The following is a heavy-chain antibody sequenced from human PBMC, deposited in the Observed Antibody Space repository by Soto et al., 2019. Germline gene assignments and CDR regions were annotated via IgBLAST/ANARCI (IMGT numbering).Heavy chain of an antibody. D-gene: IGHD1-1*01. CDR3: ARDRERNDAFDI. Sequence: PGGSLRLSCAASGFTFSSYEMNWVRQAPGKGLEWVSYISSSGSTIYYADSVKGRFTISRDNAKNSLYLQMNSLRAEDTAVYYCARDRERNDAFDIWGQGTMVTVS. CDR1: GFTFSSYE. CDR2: ISSSGSTI. J-gene: IGHJ3*02. V-gene: IGHV3-48*03.